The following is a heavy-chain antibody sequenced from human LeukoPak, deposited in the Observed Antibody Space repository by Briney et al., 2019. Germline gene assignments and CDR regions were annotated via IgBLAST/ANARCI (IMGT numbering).Heavy chain of an antibody. CDR3: AREYDY. CDR1: AVSISRHF. CDR2: VFSSGST. J-gene: IGHJ4*01. V-gene: IGHV4-59*11. Sequence: SETLSLTCNFSAVSISRHFWSWIRQTPEKGLEWLGHVFSSGSTNYNPSLKSRITISLDTSKHQFSLTLNSVTAADTAVYYCAREYDYWGLGTLVTVSS.